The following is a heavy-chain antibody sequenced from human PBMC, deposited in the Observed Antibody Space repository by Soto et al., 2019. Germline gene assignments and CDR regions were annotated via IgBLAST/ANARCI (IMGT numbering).Heavy chain of an antibody. CDR3: AKDPPPNLIAAAGNYYYYYMDV. CDR1: GFTFSSYA. CDR2: ISGSGGST. D-gene: IGHD6-13*01. J-gene: IGHJ6*03. V-gene: IGHV3-23*01. Sequence: EVQLLESGGGLVQPGGSLRLSCAASGFTFSSYAMSWVRQAPGKGLEWVSAISGSGGSTYYADSVKGRFTIARDNSKNTLYRQMNSLRAEDTAVYYCAKDPPPNLIAAAGNYYYYYMDVWGKGNTVTVSS.